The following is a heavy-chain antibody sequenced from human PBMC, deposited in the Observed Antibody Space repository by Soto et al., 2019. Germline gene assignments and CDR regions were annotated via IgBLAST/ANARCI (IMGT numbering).Heavy chain of an antibody. Sequence: GASVKVSCKASGYTFTSSAMRWVRQAPGQRLEWMGWINAGNGNTKYSQKFQGRVTITRDTSASTAYMELSSLRSEDTAVYYCASEYCGGDCYSAARYGMDVWGQGTTVTVSS. J-gene: IGHJ6*02. CDR3: ASEYCGGDCYSAARYGMDV. CDR2: INAGNGNT. CDR1: GYTFTSSA. V-gene: IGHV1-3*01. D-gene: IGHD2-21*02.